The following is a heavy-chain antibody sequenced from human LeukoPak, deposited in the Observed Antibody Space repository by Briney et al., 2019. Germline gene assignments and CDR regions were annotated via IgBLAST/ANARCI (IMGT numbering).Heavy chain of an antibody. CDR2: ISYDGSNK. J-gene: IGHJ4*02. V-gene: IGHV3-30*04. CDR3: ARGFPRHYDSRGIKFDY. D-gene: IGHD3-22*01. CDR1: GFSFSSYA. Sequence: TGGSLRLSCAASGFSFSSYAMHWVRQAPGKGLDWVAVISYDGSNKKYADSVKGRFTISRDNSKNTLYLQMNSLRAEDTALYYCARGFPRHYDSRGIKFDYWGQGILVTVSS.